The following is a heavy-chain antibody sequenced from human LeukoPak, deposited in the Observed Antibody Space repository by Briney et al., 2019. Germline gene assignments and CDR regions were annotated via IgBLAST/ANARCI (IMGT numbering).Heavy chain of an antibody. Sequence: SVKVSCKASGGTFSSYAISWVRQAPGQGLEWMGRIIPIFGIANYAQKSQGRVTITADKSTSTAYMELSSLRSEDTAVYYCARAGYYYGSGSYYYYFDYWGQGTLVTASS. CDR3: ARAGYYYGSGSYYYYFDY. V-gene: IGHV1-69*04. J-gene: IGHJ4*02. CDR1: GGTFSSYA. CDR2: IIPIFGIA. D-gene: IGHD3-10*01.